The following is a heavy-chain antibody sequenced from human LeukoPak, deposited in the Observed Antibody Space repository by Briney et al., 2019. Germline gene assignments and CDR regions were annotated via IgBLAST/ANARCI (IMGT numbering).Heavy chain of an antibody. CDR1: GFTFSSYG. V-gene: IGHV3-30*02. Sequence: GGSLRLSCAASGFTFSSYGMHWVRQAPGKGLEWVAFIRYDGSNKYYADSVKGRFTISRDNSKNTLYLQMNSLGAEDTAVYYCAKGHSWIQLCFDYWGQGTLVTVSS. J-gene: IGHJ4*02. CDR3: AKGHSWIQLCFDY. D-gene: IGHD5-18*01. CDR2: IRYDGSNK.